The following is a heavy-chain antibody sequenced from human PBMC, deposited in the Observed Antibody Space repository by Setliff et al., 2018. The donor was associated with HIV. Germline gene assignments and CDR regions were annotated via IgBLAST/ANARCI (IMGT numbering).Heavy chain of an antibody. CDR1: GGSFTTNY. V-gene: IGHV4-34*01. Sequence: SETLSLTCAVYGGSFTTNYRTWIRQPPGKGLEWIGEINHSGSTNYNPSLKSRVTISVDTSKNQFSLKLSSVTAADTAVYYCAREQLGFGPPRGMDVWGQGATVTVSS. CDR3: AREQLGFGPPRGMDV. J-gene: IGHJ6*02. D-gene: IGHD6-13*01. CDR2: INHSGST.